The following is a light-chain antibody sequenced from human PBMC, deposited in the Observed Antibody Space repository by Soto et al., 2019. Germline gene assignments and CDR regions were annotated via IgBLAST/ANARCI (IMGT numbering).Light chain of an antibody. CDR1: QGISGA. Sequence: AIQLTQSPPSLSASVGDRVTITCRPSQGISGALAWYQQKPGKPPKLLIYAASTLESGVPSRFSGSESGSDFTLTISGLQPGDFGTYYCQQFNTFPFTFGPGTTVDIK. CDR3: QQFNTFPFT. V-gene: IGKV1-13*02. CDR2: AAS. J-gene: IGKJ3*01.